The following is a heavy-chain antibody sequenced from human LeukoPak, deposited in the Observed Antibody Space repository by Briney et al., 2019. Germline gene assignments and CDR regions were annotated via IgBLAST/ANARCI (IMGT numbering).Heavy chain of an antibody. J-gene: IGHJ4*02. CDR3: ARAGIQLWPDY. D-gene: IGHD5-18*01. V-gene: IGHV4-38-2*02. CDR2: IYHSGST. Sequence: SETLSLTCTVSGYSISSGYYWGWIRQPPGKGLEWIGSIYHSGSTYYNPSLKSRVTISVDTSKNQFSLKLSSVTAADTAVYYCARAGIQLWPDYWGQGTLVTVSS. CDR1: GYSISSGYY.